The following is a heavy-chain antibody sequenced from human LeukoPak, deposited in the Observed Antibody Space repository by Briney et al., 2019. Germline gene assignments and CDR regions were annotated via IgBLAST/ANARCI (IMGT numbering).Heavy chain of an antibody. J-gene: IGHJ5*02. CDR1: GFTSEDYG. D-gene: IGHD3-3*01. V-gene: IGHV3-20*04. Sequence: GGSLRLSCVVSGFTSEDYGMSWFRQAPEKGLEWVSGINWNGGSTGYADSVKGRFIISRDNAKNSLYLQMNSLRVEDTALYYCASTIFGGFDPWGQGTLVTVSS. CDR2: INWNGGST. CDR3: ASTIFGGFDP.